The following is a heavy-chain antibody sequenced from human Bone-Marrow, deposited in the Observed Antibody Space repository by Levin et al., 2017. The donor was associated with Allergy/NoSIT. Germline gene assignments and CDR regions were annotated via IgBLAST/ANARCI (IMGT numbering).Heavy chain of an antibody. CDR2: ISYDGSNK. D-gene: IGHD2-15*01. CDR3: ARDSSGSGGSCYSFDY. J-gene: IGHJ4*02. Sequence: PGGSLRLSCAASGFTFSSYAMHWVRQAPGKGLEWVAVISYDGSNKYYADSVKGRFTISRDNSKNTLYLQMNSLRAEDTAVYYCARDSSGSGGSCYSFDYWGQGTLVTVSS. CDR1: GFTFSSYA. V-gene: IGHV3-30-3*01.